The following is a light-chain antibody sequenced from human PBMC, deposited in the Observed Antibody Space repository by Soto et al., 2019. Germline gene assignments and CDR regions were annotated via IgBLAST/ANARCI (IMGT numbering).Light chain of an antibody. J-gene: IGKJ1*01. V-gene: IGKV1-39*01. CDR2: AAS. CDR3: QQSDSMPWA. CDR1: QSSSGY. Sequence: DIQRTQSLSSLSASVGDRVTITCRASQSSSGYLNWYQKKSGQAPRLLMYAASSLQSGVPSRFSGSGSGSDFTPTISSLQPEDSATYYCQQSDSMPWAFGQGTKVEIK.